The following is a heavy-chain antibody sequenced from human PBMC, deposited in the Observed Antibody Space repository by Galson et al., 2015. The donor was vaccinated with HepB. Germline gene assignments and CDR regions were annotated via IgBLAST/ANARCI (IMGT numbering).Heavy chain of an antibody. CDR1: GFTFGDYA. J-gene: IGHJ4*02. D-gene: IGHD4-17*01. Sequence: SLRLSCAASGFTFGDYAMSWFRQAPGKGLEWVGFIRSKAYGGTTEYAASVKGRFTISRDDSKSIAYLQMNSLKTEDTAVYYCTRDPFYYGDPRGGYWGQGTLVTVSS. V-gene: IGHV3-49*03. CDR2: IRSKAYGGTT. CDR3: TRDPFYYGDPRGGY.